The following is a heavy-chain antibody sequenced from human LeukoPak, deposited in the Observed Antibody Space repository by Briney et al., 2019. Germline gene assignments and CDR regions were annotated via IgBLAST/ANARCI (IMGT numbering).Heavy chain of an antibody. D-gene: IGHD2-8*01. V-gene: IGHV3-43*02. CDR2: VTANGGGT. Sequence: PGGSLRLSCAASGFTFDDYAMHWVRQAPGKGPEWVSYVTANGGGTYYADSVKGRFVISRDNSKNSLYLQMNILRPEDTALYYCAKILYPHAFDIWGQGTMVTVSS. CDR1: GFTFDDYA. CDR3: AKILYPHAFDI. J-gene: IGHJ3*02.